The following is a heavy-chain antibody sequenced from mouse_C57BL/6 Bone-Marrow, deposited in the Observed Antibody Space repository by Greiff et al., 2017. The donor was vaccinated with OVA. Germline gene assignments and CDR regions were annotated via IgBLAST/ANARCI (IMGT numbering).Heavy chain of an antibody. J-gene: IGHJ4*01. Sequence: QVQLKQSGAELVKPGASVKMSCKASGYTFTSYWITWVKQRPGQGLEWIGDIYPGSGSTNYNEKFKSKATLTVDTSSSTAYMQLSSLTSEDSAVYYCARDGTHYYAMDYWGQGTSVTVSS. CDR1: GYTFTSYW. CDR2: IYPGSGST. V-gene: IGHV1-55*01. CDR3: ARDGTHYYAMDY. D-gene: IGHD4-1*01.